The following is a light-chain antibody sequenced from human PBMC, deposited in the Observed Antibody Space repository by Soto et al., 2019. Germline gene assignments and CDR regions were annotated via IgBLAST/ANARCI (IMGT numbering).Light chain of an antibody. CDR1: GSNIGNNY. V-gene: IGLV1-51*02. J-gene: IGLJ1*01. CDR3: GTWDSLSALYV. CDR2: END. Sequence: QSVLTQPPSVSAAPGQKVTISCSGSGSNIGNNYVSWYQQLPGTAPKLLIYENDKRPSGIPDRFSGSKSGTSATLGITGLQTGDEADYSCGTWDSLSALYVFATGTKVTVL.